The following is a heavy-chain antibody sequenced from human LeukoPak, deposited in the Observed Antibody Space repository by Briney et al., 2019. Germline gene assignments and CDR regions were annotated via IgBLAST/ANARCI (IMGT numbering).Heavy chain of an antibody. V-gene: IGHV4-59*01. CDR2: IYYSGST. CDR1: GGSISSYY. J-gene: IGHJ4*02. Sequence: PSETLSLTCTVSGGSISSYYWSWIRQPPGKGLEWIGYIYYSGSTNYNPSLKSRVTISVDTSKNQFSLKLSSVTAADTAVYYCARNSRGFRRSFDYRGQGTLVTVSS. CDR3: ARNSRGFRRSFDY. D-gene: IGHD3-3*01.